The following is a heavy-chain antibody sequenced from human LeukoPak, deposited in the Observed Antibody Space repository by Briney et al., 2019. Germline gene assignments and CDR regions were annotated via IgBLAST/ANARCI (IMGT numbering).Heavy chain of an antibody. CDR3: ARDLYYYDSSGLYFDY. CDR2: ISSSGSTI. J-gene: IGHJ4*02. D-gene: IGHD3-22*01. CDR1: GFTFSSYE. V-gene: IGHV3-48*03. Sequence: GGSLRLSCAASGFTFSSYEMNWVRQAPGKGLEWVSYISSSGSTIYYADSVKGRFTISRDNSKNTLYLQMNSLRAEDTAVYYCARDLYYYDSSGLYFDYWGQGTLVTVSS.